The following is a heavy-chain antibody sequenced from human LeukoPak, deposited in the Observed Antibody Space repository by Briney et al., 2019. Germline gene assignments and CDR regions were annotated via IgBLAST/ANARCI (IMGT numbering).Heavy chain of an antibody. J-gene: IGHJ4*02. CDR2: IYYSGST. CDR1: SGSISSNY. D-gene: IGHD2-21*02. CDR3: AKEGYCGGDCYLPFDY. Sequence: SETLSLTCTVSSGSISSNYWSWIRQPPGKGLEWIGYIYYSGSTNYNPSLKSRVTISVDTSKNQFSLKLSSVTAADTAVYYCAKEGYCGGDCYLPFDYWGQGTLVTVSS. V-gene: IGHV4-59*01.